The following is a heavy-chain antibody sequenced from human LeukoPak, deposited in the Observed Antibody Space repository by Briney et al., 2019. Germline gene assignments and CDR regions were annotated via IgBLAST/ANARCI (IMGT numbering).Heavy chain of an antibody. D-gene: IGHD1-26*01. CDR2: VSAYNGKT. CDR1: GYTFTSSY. J-gene: IGHJ4*02. Sequence: ASVKVSCKASGYTFTSSYINWVRQAPGQGLEWMGWVSAYNGKTSYVQNFQGRVTMTTDSSTNTAYMDLTSLTSDDLAVYYCARGGTYYPCIDYWGQGTLVTVSS. CDR3: ARGGTYYPCIDY. V-gene: IGHV1-18*03.